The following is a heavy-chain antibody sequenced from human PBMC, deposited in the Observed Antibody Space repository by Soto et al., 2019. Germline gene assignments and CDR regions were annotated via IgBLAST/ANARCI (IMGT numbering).Heavy chain of an antibody. Sequence: GGSLRLSCAASGFTFSSYAMHWVRQAPGKGLEWVAVISYDGSKKYYADSVKGRFTISRDNSKNTLYLQMNSLRAEDTAVSYCARGELLFPIDYWGQGTLVTVSS. V-gene: IGHV3-30-3*01. CDR3: ARGELLFPIDY. J-gene: IGHJ4*02. CDR2: ISYDGSKK. D-gene: IGHD2-2*01. CDR1: GFTFSSYA.